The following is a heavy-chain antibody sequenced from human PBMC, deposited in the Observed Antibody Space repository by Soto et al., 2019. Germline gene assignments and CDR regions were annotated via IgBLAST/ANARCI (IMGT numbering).Heavy chain of an antibody. CDR3: AKDRTPTTVTTVLDS. CDR2: ISHSGSFT. D-gene: IGHD4-17*01. Sequence: EVQLLESGGGLVQPGGSLRLSCAASGFTFSSYAMSWVRQAPGKGLEWLSAISHSGSFTYNADSVKGRFTISRDNSMNTWYLQMNSLRDEDTAVYYCAKDRTPTTVTTVLDSWGQGTLVTVSS. CDR1: GFTFSSYA. J-gene: IGHJ4*02. V-gene: IGHV3-23*01.